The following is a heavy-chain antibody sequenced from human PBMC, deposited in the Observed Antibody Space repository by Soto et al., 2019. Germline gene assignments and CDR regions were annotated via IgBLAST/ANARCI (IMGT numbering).Heavy chain of an antibody. CDR1: GGSFSGYY. CDR3: ARDRERYGDYSPFDY. D-gene: IGHD4-17*01. Sequence: QVQLQQWGAGLLKPSETLSLTCAVYGGSFSGYYWTWIRQPPGKGLEWVGEIGHSGSATYSPSLKSRVTISVDTSNNQFSLRLSSVTAADTAVYYCARDRERYGDYSPFDYWGQGTLVTVSS. CDR2: IGHSGSA. J-gene: IGHJ4*02. V-gene: IGHV4-34*01.